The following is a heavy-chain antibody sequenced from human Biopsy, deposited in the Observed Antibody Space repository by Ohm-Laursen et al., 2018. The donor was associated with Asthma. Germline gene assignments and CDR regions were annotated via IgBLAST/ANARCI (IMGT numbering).Heavy chain of an antibody. CDR3: ASAAITGIRGWFDP. CDR1: GGYLTGHY. J-gene: IGHJ5*02. D-gene: IGHD1-20*01. CDR2: IDQSGYT. Sequence: SQTLSLTCTVYGGYLTGHYWNWLRPPPGKGLEGIGEIDQSGYTNYNPSLKRRVTISADTSKNQFHLILGSVTAADTAVYFCASAAITGIRGWFDPWGQGTQVTVSS. V-gene: IGHV4-34*01.